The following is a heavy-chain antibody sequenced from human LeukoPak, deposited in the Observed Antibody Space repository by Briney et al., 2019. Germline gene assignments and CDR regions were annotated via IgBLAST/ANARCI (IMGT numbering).Heavy chain of an antibody. CDR3: AKAAGKENGYDFFFQH. D-gene: IGHD3/OR15-3a*01. J-gene: IGHJ1*01. V-gene: IGHV3-23*01. CDR1: GFTFSSYA. Sequence: GGSLRLSCAASGFTFSSYAMSWVRQAPGKGLEWVSAISGSGGSTYYADSVKGRFTISRDNSKNTLFLQMNSLRAEDTAVYFCAKAAGKENGYDFFFQHWCQGTLVTVSS. CDR2: ISGSGGST.